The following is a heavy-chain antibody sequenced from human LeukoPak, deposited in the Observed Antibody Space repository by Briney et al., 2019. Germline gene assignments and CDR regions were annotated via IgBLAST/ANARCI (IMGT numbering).Heavy chain of an antibody. CDR3: ARGPLIDY. CDR1: GVSINSGNW. Sequence: SETLSLTCTVSGVSINSGNWWSWVRQPPGEGLEWIGDIYHSGSTNYKPSLKSRVSISVDKSNNQFSLRLNSVTAADTAVYYCARGPLIDYWGQGTLVTVSS. V-gene: IGHV4-4*02. CDR2: IYHSGST. J-gene: IGHJ4*02.